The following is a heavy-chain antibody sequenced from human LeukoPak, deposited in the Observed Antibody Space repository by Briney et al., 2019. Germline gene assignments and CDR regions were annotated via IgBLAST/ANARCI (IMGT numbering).Heavy chain of an antibody. V-gene: IGHV1-69*05. CDR1: GGTFTNYA. J-gene: IGHJ4*02. CDR2: IIPIFDTP. Sequence: SVKVPCKASGGTFTNYAINWVRQAPGQGLEWMGGIIPIFDTPDYAQKFQGRVTITTDESTYTAYLELSSLRSEDTAIYYCTRGSLFRTTASPLDYWGQGTLVSVSS. CDR3: TRGSLFRTTASPLDY. D-gene: IGHD2/OR15-2a*01.